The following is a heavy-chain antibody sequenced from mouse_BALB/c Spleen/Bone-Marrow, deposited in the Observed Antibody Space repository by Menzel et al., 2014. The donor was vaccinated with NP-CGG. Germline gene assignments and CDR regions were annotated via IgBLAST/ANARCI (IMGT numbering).Heavy chain of an antibody. V-gene: IGHV5-12-2*01. D-gene: IGHD2-2*01. J-gene: IGHJ4*01. CDR2: ISNGGSTT. CDR3: ARDGYDVGGALDY. Sequence: EVKLMESGGGLVQPGGSLKLSCAASGFTLSYYTMSWVRQTPEKRLEWVAYISNGGSTTYHPDTVKGRFTISRDNAKNTLYLQMSSLKSEDTAMYYCARDGYDVGGALDYWGQGTSVTVSS. CDR1: GFTLSYYT.